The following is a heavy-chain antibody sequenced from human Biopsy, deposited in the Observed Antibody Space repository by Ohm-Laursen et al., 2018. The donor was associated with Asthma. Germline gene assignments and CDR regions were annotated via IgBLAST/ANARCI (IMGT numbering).Heavy chain of an antibody. V-gene: IGHV3-9*01. CDR3: AKVRSDWVITESFDY. D-gene: IGHD3-22*01. CDR1: GFKFDEYT. J-gene: IGHJ4*02. CDR2: ISWNSATI. Sequence: RLSGRGSGFKFDEYTMHWVLQAPGKGLEWVSGISWNSATIGYADSVEGRFTISRDNAKNSVFLHMDSLRPEDTAFYYCAKVRSDWVITESFDYWGQGVLVTVSS.